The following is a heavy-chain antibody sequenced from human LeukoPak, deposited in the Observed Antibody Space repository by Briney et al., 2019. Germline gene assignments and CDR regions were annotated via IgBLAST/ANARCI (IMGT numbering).Heavy chain of an antibody. J-gene: IGHJ4*02. D-gene: IGHD6-13*01. V-gene: IGHV4-59*01. CDR3: ARSFRQQLVDY. CDR1: GGSISSYY. CDR2: IYYSGST. Sequence: PSETLSLTCTVSGGSISSYYWSWIRQPPGKGLEWIGYIYYSGSTNYNPSLKGRVTISVDTSKNQFSLKLSSVTAADTAVYYCARSFRQQLVDYWGQGTLVTVSS.